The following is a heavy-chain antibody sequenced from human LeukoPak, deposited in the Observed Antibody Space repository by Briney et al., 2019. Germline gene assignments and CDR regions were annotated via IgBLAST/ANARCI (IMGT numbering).Heavy chain of an antibody. CDR2: IGWNGGSI. D-gene: IGHD3-3*01. J-gene: IGHJ4*02. Sequence: GGSLRLSCAASGVTFDDYAMHWVRQAPGKGLEWVSGIGWNGGSICNAAPVKGRFTISRDNAKNSLYLQMNSLRAEDTAVYYCATPGGVTIFGVVITPFDYWGQGTLVTVSS. CDR1: GVTFDDYA. V-gene: IGHV3-9*01. CDR3: ATPGGVTIFGVVITPFDY.